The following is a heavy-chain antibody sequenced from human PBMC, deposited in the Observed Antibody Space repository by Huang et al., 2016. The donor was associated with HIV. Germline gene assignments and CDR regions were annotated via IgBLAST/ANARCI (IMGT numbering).Heavy chain of an antibody. V-gene: IGHV3-30-3*01. J-gene: IGHJ4*02. CDR3: ARGGILGTSWYRPFDY. CDR2: ISNDGNNM. D-gene: IGHD6-13*01. CDR1: GFDFSSFA. Sequence: QVQLGESGGGVVQPEKSLRLSCAASGFDFSSFAMNWFRQAPGKGPQWVAVISNDGNNMYYSDSVKGRFIISRDNSKNTLYLQMNSLRGEDTAIYYCARGGILGTSWYRPFDYRGQGTLVTVSS.